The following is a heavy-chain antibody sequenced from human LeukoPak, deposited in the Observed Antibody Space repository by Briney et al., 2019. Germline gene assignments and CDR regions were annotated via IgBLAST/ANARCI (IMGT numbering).Heavy chain of an antibody. CDR3: ARLRDWFDP. CDR1: GDSISNYY. V-gene: IGHV4-59*01. Sequence: PSETLSLTCTVSGDSISNYYWSWIRQPPGKGLEWIGYIYYSGSTNYNPSLKSRVTMSVDTSKNQFSLKLSSVTAADTAVYYCARLRDWFDPWGQGTLVTVSS. J-gene: IGHJ5*02. CDR2: IYYSGST.